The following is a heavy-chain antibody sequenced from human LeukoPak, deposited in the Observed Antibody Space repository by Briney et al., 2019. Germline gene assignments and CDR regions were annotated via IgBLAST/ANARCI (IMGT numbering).Heavy chain of an antibody. CDR1: GGSFSGYY. V-gene: IGHV4-34*01. CDR2: INHSGST. D-gene: IGHD6-13*01. Sequence: PSETLSLTCAVYGGSFSGYYWSWIRQPPGKGLEWIGEINHSGSTNYNPSLKSRVTISVDTSKNQFSLKLSSVTAVDTAVYYCASGGRSSSSDWGQGTLVTVSS. J-gene: IGHJ4*02. CDR3: ASGGRSSSSD.